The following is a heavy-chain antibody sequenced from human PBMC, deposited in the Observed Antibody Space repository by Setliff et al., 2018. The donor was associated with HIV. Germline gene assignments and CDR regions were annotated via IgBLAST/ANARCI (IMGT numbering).Heavy chain of an antibody. J-gene: IGHJ3*02. CDR2: VFHSGST. CDR1: GYSISSGHY. D-gene: IGHD3-22*01. V-gene: IGHV4-38-2*01. CDR3: ARSRRYYDSSGYYPGAFDI. Sequence: SETLSLTCAVSGYSISSGHYWDWIRQPPGKGLEWIGSVFHSGSTYYNPSLKSRVTMSVDTSKNQFSLTLSSVTAADTAVYYCARSRRYYDSSGYYPGAFDIWGKGTVVTVSS.